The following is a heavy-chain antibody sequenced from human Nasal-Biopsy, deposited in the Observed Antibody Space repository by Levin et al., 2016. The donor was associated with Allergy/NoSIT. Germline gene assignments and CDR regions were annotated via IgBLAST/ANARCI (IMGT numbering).Heavy chain of an antibody. J-gene: IGHJ5*02. CDR1: GFTFSKFG. CDR2: VSGSGDRP. CDR3: FAELSSREA. V-gene: IGHV3-23*01. D-gene: IGHD3-10*01. Sequence: GGSLRLSCVASGFTFSKFGVNWIRQAPGRGLEWVGAVSGSGDRPTYADSVRGRFTISRDNSKNTVYLHMESLRVDDTATYFAFAELSSREAWGPGTVV.